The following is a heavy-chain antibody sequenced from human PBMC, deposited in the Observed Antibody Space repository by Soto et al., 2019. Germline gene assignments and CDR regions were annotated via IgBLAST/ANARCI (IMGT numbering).Heavy chain of an antibody. J-gene: IGHJ4*02. Sequence: GESLKISCAASGFTFSNAWMSWVRQAPGKGLEWVGRIKSKTDGGTTDYAAPVKGRFTISRDDSKNTLYLQMNSLKTEDTAVYYCTTEGCSGGSCYVGIYYFDYWGQGTLVTVSS. CDR2: IKSKTDGGTT. V-gene: IGHV3-15*01. D-gene: IGHD2-15*01. CDR3: TTEGCSGGSCYVGIYYFDY. CDR1: GFTFSNAW.